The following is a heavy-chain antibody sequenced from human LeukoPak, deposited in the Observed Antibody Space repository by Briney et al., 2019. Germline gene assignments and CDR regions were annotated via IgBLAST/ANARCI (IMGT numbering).Heavy chain of an antibody. V-gene: IGHV3-20*04. CDR3: ARERTIYDSSGYYTYFDY. J-gene: IGHJ4*02. CDR1: GFTFDDYG. CDR2: INWDGGST. D-gene: IGHD3-22*01. Sequence: GGSLRLSCAASGFTFDDYGMSWVRQAPGKGLEWVSGINWDGGSTGYADSVKGRFTISRDNAKNYLYLQMNSLRAEDTALYYCARERTIYDSSGYYTYFDYWGQGTLVTVSS.